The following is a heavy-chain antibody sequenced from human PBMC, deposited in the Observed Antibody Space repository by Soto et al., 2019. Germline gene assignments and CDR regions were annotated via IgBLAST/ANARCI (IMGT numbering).Heavy chain of an antibody. D-gene: IGHD5-12*01. Sequence: QVQLVQSGAEVKKPGSSVKVSCKASGGTFSSYAISWVRQAPGQGLEWMGGIIPIFGTANYAQKFQGRVTVTGDESTSTAYMELSSLRSEATSVYYCARAVYSGYDSYYYGMDVWGQGTTVTVSS. CDR2: IIPIFGTA. V-gene: IGHV1-69*01. J-gene: IGHJ6*02. CDR3: ARAVYSGYDSYYYGMDV. CDR1: GGTFSSYA.